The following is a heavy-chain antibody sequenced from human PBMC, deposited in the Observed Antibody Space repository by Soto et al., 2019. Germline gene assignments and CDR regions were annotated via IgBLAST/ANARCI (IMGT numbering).Heavy chain of an antibody. Sequence: GSLRLYCAASVFTFSSYSMNWVRQAPGKGLEWVSSISSSSSYIYYADSVKGRFTISRDNAKYSLYLQMNSLRAEDTAVYYCARVHYYDSSGYPDYWGQGTLVTVSS. CDR2: ISSSSSYI. J-gene: IGHJ4*02. V-gene: IGHV3-21*01. CDR1: VFTFSSYS. CDR3: ARVHYYDSSGYPDY. D-gene: IGHD3-22*01.